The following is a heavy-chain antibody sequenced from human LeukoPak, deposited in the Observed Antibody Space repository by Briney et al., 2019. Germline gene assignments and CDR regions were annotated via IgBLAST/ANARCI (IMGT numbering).Heavy chain of an antibody. CDR2: ISGDGGST. CDR3: AKGMGCSSTSCLIDY. D-gene: IGHD2-2*01. Sequence: QPGGSLRLSCAASGFTFDDYAMHWVRQAPGKGLEWVSLISGDGGSTYYADSVKDRFTISRDNSKNSLYLQMNSLRTEDTALYYCAKGMGCSSTSCLIDYWGQGTLVTVSS. V-gene: IGHV3-43*02. J-gene: IGHJ4*02. CDR1: GFTFDDYA.